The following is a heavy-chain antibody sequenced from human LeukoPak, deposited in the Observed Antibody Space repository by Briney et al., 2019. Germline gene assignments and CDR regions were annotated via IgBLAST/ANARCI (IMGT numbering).Heavy chain of an antibody. CDR1: GFTFSGYW. CDR3: ARGGGNFEY. CDR2: IKLDGSET. D-gene: IGHD2/OR15-2a*01. J-gene: IGHJ4*02. V-gene: IGHV3-7*01. Sequence: GGSLRLSCAASGFTFSGYWMSWVRQAPGKGLEWVANIKLDGSETYYVDSVKGRFTISRDNAKNSLYLQMNSLRAEDTAVYYCARGGGNFEYWGQGTLVTVSS.